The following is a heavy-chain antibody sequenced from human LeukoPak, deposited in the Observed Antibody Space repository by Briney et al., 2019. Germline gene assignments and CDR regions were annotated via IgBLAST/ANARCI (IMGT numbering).Heavy chain of an antibody. D-gene: IGHD2-15*01. J-gene: IGHJ4*02. CDR3: ARFFGLDATYFDY. Sequence: TSETLSLTCTVSGGSISSYYWSWIRQPPGKGLEWIGYIYYSGSTNYNPSLKSRVTISVDTSKNQFSLKLSSVTAADTAVHYCARFFGLDATYFDYWGQGTLVTVSS. CDR2: IYYSGST. V-gene: IGHV4-59*01. CDR1: GGSISSYY.